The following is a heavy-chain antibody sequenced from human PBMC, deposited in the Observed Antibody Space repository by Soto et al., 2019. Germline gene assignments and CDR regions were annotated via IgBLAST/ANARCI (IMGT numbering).Heavy chain of an antibody. CDR3: ARDKITGLFDY. CDR1: GGSISSSNW. CDR2: IHHSGST. Sequence: TETLSLTCAVSGGSISSSNWWSWVRQPPGKGLEWIGEIHHSGSTNYNPSLKSRVTISLDTSKNQFSLKLSSVTAADTAVYYCARDKITGLFDYWGQGTLVTVSS. D-gene: IGHD2-8*02. J-gene: IGHJ4*02. V-gene: IGHV4-4*02.